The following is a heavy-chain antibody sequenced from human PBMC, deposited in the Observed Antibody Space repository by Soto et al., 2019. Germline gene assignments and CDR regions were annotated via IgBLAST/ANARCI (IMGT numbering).Heavy chain of an antibody. Sequence: EVQLVESGGGLIQPGGSLRLSCAASGFTFSSNDMNWVRQAPGKGLEWVSLIYSGGSTYYADSVKGRFTISRDNSKNTLYLQMNSPRGGDTAVFYCAARPLLPGAPWGQGTMVTVSS. D-gene: IGHD3-22*01. V-gene: IGHV3-53*01. J-gene: IGHJ3*01. CDR3: AARPLLPGAP. CDR2: IYSGGST. CDR1: GFTFSSND.